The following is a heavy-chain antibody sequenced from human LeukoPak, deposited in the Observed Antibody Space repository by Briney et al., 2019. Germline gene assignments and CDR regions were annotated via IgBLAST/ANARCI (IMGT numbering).Heavy chain of an antibody. J-gene: IGHJ4*02. CDR2: IIPILGIA. CDR1: GGTFSSYA. V-gene: IGHV1-69*04. CDR3: ARGGGYNYGYLDY. D-gene: IGHD5-18*01. Sequence: ASVKVSCKAPGGTFSSYAISWVRQAPGQGLEWMGRIIPILGIANYAQKFQGRVTITADKSTSTAYMELSSLRSEDTAVYYCARGGGYNYGYLDYWGQGTLVTVSS.